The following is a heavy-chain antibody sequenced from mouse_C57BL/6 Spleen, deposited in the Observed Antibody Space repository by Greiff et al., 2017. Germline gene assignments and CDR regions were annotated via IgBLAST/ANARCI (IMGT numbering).Heavy chain of an antibody. J-gene: IGHJ4*01. CDR2: INPSTGGT. CDR1: GYSFNGYY. D-gene: IGHD2-4*01. Sequence: EVKLVESGPELVKPGASVKISCKASGYSFNGYYMNWVKQSPEKSLEWIGEINPSTGGTTYNQKFKAKATLTVDKSSSTAYMQLKSLTSEDSAVYYCASWGLRRYAMDYWGQGTSVTVSS. CDR3: ASWGLRRYAMDY. V-gene: IGHV1-42*01.